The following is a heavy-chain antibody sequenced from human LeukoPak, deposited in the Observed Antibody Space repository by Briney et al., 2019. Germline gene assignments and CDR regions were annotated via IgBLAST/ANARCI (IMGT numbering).Heavy chain of an antibody. J-gene: IGHJ5*02. CDR1: GFTFSGSA. CDR2: IRSKANSYAT. D-gene: IGHD3-10*01. CDR3: TRGGDSLNP. V-gene: IGHV3-73*01. Sequence: QPGGSLRLSCAASGFTFSGSAMHWVRQASGKGQEWVGRIRSKANSYATAYAASVKGRFTISRDDSKNTAYLQMNSLKTEDTAVYYCTRGGDSLNPWGQGTLVTVSS.